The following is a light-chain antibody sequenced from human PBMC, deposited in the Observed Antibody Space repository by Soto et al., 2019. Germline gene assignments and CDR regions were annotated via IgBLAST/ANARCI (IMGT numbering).Light chain of an antibody. CDR2: GAS. V-gene: IGKV3-20*01. CDR3: QQYDSSPYT. Sequence: EIVLTQSPGTLSLSPGDRATLSCRASQSLTSNYVAWYQQRPGQAPRLLISGASTRATGIPDRFSGIGSGTDFTLTISRLEPEDFAVYYCQQYDSSPYTFGPGTKVDIK. J-gene: IGKJ2*01. CDR1: QSLTSNY.